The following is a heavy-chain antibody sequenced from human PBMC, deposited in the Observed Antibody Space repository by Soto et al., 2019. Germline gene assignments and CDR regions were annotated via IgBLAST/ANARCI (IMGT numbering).Heavy chain of an antibody. J-gene: IGHJ4*02. V-gene: IGHV4-34*01. CDR3: ARGFRKDIVLMVYATYFDY. Sequence: SAPLSLTCAVYGGSFSGYYWSWIRQPPGKGLEWIGEINHSGSTNYNPSLKSRVTISVDTSKNQFSLKLSSVTAADTAVYYCARGFRKDIVLMVYATYFDYWGQGTLVTVSS. CDR1: GGSFSGYY. CDR2: INHSGST. D-gene: IGHD2-8*01.